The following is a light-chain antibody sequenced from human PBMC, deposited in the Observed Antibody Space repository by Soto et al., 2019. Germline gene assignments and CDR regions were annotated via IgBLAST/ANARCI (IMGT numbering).Light chain of an antibody. CDR1: QRVLYSSNNKNY. CDR2: WTS. CDR3: HQYYSTPRT. V-gene: IGKV4-1*01. Sequence: DIVMTQSPDSLAVSLGERATINCKSSQRVLYSSNNKNYLAWYQQKPGQPPKLLIYWTSTRESGVPDRCSGSGSGADFTLATSSLQAEDVAVYYCHQYYSTPRTFGHGTKVEIK. J-gene: IGKJ1*01.